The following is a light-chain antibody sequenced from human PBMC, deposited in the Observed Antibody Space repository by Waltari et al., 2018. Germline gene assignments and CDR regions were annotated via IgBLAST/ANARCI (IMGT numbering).Light chain of an antibody. CDR3: QQLSSQPLT. CDR2: SAS. Sequence: DIQLTQSPSFLSASVGDRVTITCRASQGISSYVAWYQQNPGKAPKLLIHSASTLQSGVPSRFSCSGSGTEFTLTISSLQPEDFASYYCQQLSSQPLTFGGGTKVEI. J-gene: IGKJ4*01. V-gene: IGKV1-9*01. CDR1: QGISSY.